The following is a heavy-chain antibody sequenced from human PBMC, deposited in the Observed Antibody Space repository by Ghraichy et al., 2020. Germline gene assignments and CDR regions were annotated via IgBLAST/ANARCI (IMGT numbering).Heavy chain of an antibody. J-gene: IGHJ6*03. CDR2: ISFDGSKK. CDR1: GFTFSTYD. Sequence: SLNISCAASGFTFSTYDLHWVRQPPGQGLEWVALISFDGSKKHYADSVKGRFTISRDDSTSTLYLQMNSLRAGDTAMYYCAKNSPFDFYYYMDVWGKGTTVTVSS. CDR3: AKNSPFDFYYYMDV. V-gene: IGHV3-30*18.